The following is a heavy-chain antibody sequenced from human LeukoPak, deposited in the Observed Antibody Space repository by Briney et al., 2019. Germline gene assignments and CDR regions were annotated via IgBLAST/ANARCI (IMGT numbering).Heavy chain of an antibody. CDR1: GFTFSSYS. CDR3: ARGDCSRTSCYYMDV. Sequence: GGSLRLSCAAAGFTFSSYSMNWVRQAPGKGLEWVSYISSSSSTIYYADSVKGRFTISRDNAKNSLYLQMNSLRAEDTAVYYCARGDCSRTSCYYMDVWGEGTTVTVSS. D-gene: IGHD2-2*01. J-gene: IGHJ6*03. CDR2: ISSSSSTI. V-gene: IGHV3-48*04.